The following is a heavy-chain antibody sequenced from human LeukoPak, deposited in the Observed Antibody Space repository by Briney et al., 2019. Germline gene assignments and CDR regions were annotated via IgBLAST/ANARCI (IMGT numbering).Heavy chain of an antibody. CDR1: GGSMSSYS. Sequence: SETLSLTCTVSGGSMSSYSWSWIRQPPGKGLEWIANIYYSGSTNYNPSLKSRVTISVDTSKNQFSLKLSSVTAADTAVYYCARGFLWFGAPGNYYMDVWGKGTTVTISS. J-gene: IGHJ6*03. CDR2: IYYSGST. V-gene: IGHV4-59*01. D-gene: IGHD3-10*01. CDR3: ARGFLWFGAPGNYYMDV.